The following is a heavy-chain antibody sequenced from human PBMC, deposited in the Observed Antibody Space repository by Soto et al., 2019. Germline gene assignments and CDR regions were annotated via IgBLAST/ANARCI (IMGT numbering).Heavy chain of an antibody. CDR3: ATTLTTSAEYFQH. J-gene: IGHJ1*01. V-gene: IGHV3-7*01. Sequence: GGSLRLSCAASGFIFTNYWMSWVRQAPGKGLEWVAHIKEDGSVRHYVESVKDRFTISRDNAKNSLFLQMSTLRAEDTATYYCATTLTTSAEYFQHWGQGTLVTVSS. CDR2: IKEDGSVR. CDR1: GFIFTNYW. D-gene: IGHD3-9*01.